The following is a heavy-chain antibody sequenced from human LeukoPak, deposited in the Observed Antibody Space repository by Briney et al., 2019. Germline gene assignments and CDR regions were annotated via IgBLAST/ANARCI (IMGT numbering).Heavy chain of an antibody. D-gene: IGHD6-13*01. CDR2: IYYTGST. V-gene: IGHV4-59*02. J-gene: IGHJ4*02. CDR3: ARVSSSWSSFDY. CDR1: GCSVSDYY. Sequence: SETLSLTCTISGCSVSDYYWSWIRQSPGKGLEWIGYIYYTGSTPYNPSLKSRVTMSADTSKNQFSLKLSSVTAADTAVYYCARVSSSWSSFDYWGQGTLVTVSS.